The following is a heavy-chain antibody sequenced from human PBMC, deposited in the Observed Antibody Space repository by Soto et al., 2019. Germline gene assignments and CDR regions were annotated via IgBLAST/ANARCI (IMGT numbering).Heavy chain of an antibody. CDR3: ARDPETKEWLLSYGMDV. Sequence: QVQLVQSGAEVKKPGSSVKVSCKASGGTFSSYAISWVRQAPGRGLEWMGGIIPIFGTANYAQKFQGRVTITADESTSTAYMELSSLRSEDTAVYYCARDPETKEWLLSYGMDVWGQGTTVTVSS. V-gene: IGHV1-69*12. D-gene: IGHD3-3*01. J-gene: IGHJ6*02. CDR1: GGTFSSYA. CDR2: IIPIFGTA.